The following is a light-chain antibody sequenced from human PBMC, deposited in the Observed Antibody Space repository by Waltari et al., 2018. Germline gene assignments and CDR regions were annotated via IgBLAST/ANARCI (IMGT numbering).Light chain of an antibody. CDR3: QEYNYNSQA. J-gene: IGKJ1*01. V-gene: IGKV1-5*03. CDR1: QSVNNW. CDR2: KAS. Sequence: DTQTTQSPSTLSASVGDRVTITCRASQSVNNWLAWYQQKPGKAPKLLIYKASTLGGGVPLRFSRSGSGTEFTLTISSLQPDDFATYYCQEYNYNSQAFGQGTKVEIK.